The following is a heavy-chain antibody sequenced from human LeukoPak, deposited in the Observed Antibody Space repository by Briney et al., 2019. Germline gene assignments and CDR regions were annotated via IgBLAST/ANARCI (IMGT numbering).Heavy chain of an antibody. CDR1: GFTFDDYA. J-gene: IGHJ4*02. CDR2: ISWNSGSI. V-gene: IGHV3-9*01. D-gene: IGHD6-13*01. Sequence: GGSLRLSCAASGFTFDDYAMHWVRQAPGKGLEWVSAISWNSGSIGYADSVKGRFTISRDNAKNSLYLQMNSLRAEDTALYYCTKAPASGYSSSWYAGWGQGTLVTVSS. CDR3: TKAPASGYSSSWYAG.